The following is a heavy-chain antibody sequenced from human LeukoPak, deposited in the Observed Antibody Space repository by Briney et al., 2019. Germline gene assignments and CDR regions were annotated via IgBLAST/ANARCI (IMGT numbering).Heavy chain of an antibody. J-gene: IGHJ4*02. CDR2: IASDGSST. CDR3: ARGRPHGNDY. V-gene: IGHV3-74*01. D-gene: IGHD4-23*01. Sequence: GGSLRLSCAASGFTFSSYWMNWVRQAPGKGLVWVSRIASDGSSTTYADSVKGRFSIFRDSAKNTLYLQMNSLRVEDTAVYYCARGRPHGNDYWGQGTLVTVSS. CDR1: GFTFSSYW.